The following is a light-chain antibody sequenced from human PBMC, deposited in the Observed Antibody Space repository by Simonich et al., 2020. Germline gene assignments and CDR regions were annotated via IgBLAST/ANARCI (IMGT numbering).Light chain of an antibody. CDR3: AAWDDSLSGYWV. J-gene: IGLJ3*02. Sequence: QSVLTQPPSESGTPGQRVTISCSENSSNIGSNYVYWYQQLPGTAPQPLIYRNNQRPAWVPDRFSGSKSGTSASLAISGLRSEDEADYYCAAWDDSLSGYWVFGGGTKLTVL. CDR2: RNN. V-gene: IGLV1-47*01. CDR1: SSNIGSNY.